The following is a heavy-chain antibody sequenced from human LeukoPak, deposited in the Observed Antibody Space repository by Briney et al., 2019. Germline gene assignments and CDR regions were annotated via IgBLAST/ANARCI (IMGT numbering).Heavy chain of an antibody. CDR2: ISGSGGST. Sequence: GGSLRLSCAASGFTFSSYWMNWVRQAPGKGLEWVSAISGSGGSTYYADSVKGRFTISRDNSKNALYLQMNSLRAEDTAVYYCAKGQQLVDAFDIWGQGTMVTVSS. D-gene: IGHD6-6*01. V-gene: IGHV3-23*01. CDR1: GFTFSSYW. J-gene: IGHJ3*02. CDR3: AKGQQLVDAFDI.